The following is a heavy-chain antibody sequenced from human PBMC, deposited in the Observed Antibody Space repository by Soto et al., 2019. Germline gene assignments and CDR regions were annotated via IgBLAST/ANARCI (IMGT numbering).Heavy chain of an antibody. J-gene: IGHJ6*02. CDR2: IIPIFGTA. Sequence: GASVKVSCKASGGTFSSYAISWVRQAPGQGLEWMGGIIPIFGTANYAQKFQGRVTITADESTSTAYMELSSLRSEDTAVYYCASQGQRCSGGSCYSYYYYGMDVWGQGTTVTVSS. D-gene: IGHD2-15*01. CDR3: ASQGQRCSGGSCYSYYYYGMDV. V-gene: IGHV1-69*13. CDR1: GGTFSSYA.